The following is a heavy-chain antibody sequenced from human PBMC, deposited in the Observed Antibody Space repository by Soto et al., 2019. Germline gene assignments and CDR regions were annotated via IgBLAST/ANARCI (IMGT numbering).Heavy chain of an antibody. CDR2: IFYSGST. V-gene: IGHV4-59*08. CDR1: GGSISPYY. Sequence: QVQLQESGPGLVRPSETLSLTCTVSGGSISPYYWSWVRQPPGKGLEWIAFIFYSGSTNYNPSLKSRVXXSXDXXKNQVSLKLTSVTAADTAVYYCARHSSQNFDWLEYWGQGTLVTVSS. CDR3: ARHSSQNFDWLEY. J-gene: IGHJ4*02. D-gene: IGHD3-9*01.